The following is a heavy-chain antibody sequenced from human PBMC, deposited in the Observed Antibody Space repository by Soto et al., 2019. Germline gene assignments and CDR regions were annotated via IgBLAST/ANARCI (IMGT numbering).Heavy chain of an antibody. V-gene: IGHV3-21*01. CDR3: AREDSIIIPAVSDF. CDR1: GFAFNNYG. J-gene: IGHJ4*02. Sequence: GGSLRLSCTVSGFAFNNYGINWVRQAPGKGLEWVSSISKSDYTYYSDSVKGRFTVSRDNAKNSVSLQMNTLRVEDTAVYYCAREDSIIIPAVSDFWGQGTLVTVSS. CDR2: ISKSDYT. D-gene: IGHD2-2*01.